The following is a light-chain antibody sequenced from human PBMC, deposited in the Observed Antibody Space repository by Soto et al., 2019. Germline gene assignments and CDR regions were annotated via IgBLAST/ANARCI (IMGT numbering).Light chain of an antibody. Sequence: DIQMTQSPSTLSAFVGDRVTITCRASQSIDTWLAWYQQKPGKDPKILIYRASTLESGVPSRFSGSGSGTEFTLTISSLQPDDFATFYCQQYNRYPLTFGGGTKVEIK. CDR1: QSIDTW. CDR3: QQYNRYPLT. CDR2: RAS. V-gene: IGKV1-5*03. J-gene: IGKJ4*01.